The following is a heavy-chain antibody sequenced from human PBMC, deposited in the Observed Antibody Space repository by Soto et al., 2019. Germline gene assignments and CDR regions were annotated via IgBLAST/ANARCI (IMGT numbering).Heavy chain of an antibody. CDR1: GYTFTSYG. CDR2: ISAYNGNT. J-gene: IGHJ3*02. Sequence: QVQLVQSGAEVKKPGASVKVSCKASGYTFTSYGISWVRQAPGQGLEWMGWISAYNGNTNYAQKLQGRVTMTADTSTSTAYMERRSLRSDDTAVYYCARWVTRDITYDAFDIWGQGTMVTVSS. V-gene: IGHV1-18*01. CDR3: ARWVTRDITYDAFDI. D-gene: IGHD2-15*01.